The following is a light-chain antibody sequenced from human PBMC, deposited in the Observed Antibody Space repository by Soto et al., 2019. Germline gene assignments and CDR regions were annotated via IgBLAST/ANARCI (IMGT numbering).Light chain of an antibody. CDR1: SGHSSYI. J-gene: IGLJ2*01. CDR2: LEGSGSY. Sequence: QPVLTQSSSASASLGSSVKLTCTLSSGHSSYIIAWHHQQPGKAPPYLMKLEGSGSYNKGSGVPDRFSGSSSGADRYLTISHLQFEDEANYYCETWDSNTRVFGGGTKLTVL. V-gene: IGLV4-60*02. CDR3: ETWDSNTRV.